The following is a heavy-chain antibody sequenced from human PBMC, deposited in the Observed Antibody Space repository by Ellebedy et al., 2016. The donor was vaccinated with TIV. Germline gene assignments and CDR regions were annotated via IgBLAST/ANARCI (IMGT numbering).Heavy chain of an antibody. CDR2: ISPDTSRT. CDR1: GFTLGNHA. V-gene: IGHV3-23*01. J-gene: IGHJ4*02. CDR3: ARDRGAKIDTGTIVS. D-gene: IGHD1-1*01. Sequence: GESLKISCAASGFTLGNHAMSWVRQAPGKGLEWVSGISPDTSRTHYVDSLKGRFTIARDNSKNTLYLQMNSLTVEDTALYYCARDRGAKIDTGTIVSWGQGTLVTVSS.